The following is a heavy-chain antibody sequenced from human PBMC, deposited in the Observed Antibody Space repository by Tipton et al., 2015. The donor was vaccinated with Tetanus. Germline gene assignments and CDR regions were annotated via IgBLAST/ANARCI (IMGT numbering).Heavy chain of an antibody. J-gene: IGHJ3*02. CDR1: GFTFSSYG. D-gene: IGHD3-22*01. CDR3: ARDSGIVTHDVFDI. CDR2: IWYDGSNK. V-gene: IGHV3-33*01. Sequence: SGFTFSSYGMHWVRQAPGKGLEWVAVIWYDGSNKYYADSVKGRFTISRDNSKNTLYLQMNSLRAEDTAVYYCARDSGIVTHDVFDIWGQGTMVTVSS.